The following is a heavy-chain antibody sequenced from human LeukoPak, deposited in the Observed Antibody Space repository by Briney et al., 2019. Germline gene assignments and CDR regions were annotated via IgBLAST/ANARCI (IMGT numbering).Heavy chain of an antibody. CDR3: ARVSLRFLEWLKGYFDY. CDR1: GFTFSSYA. Sequence: GGSLRLSCAASGFTFSSYAMHWVRQAPGKGLEWVAVISYDGSNKYYADSVKGRLTISRDNSKNTLYLQMNSLRAEDTAVYYCARVSLRFLEWLKGYFDYWGQGTLVTVSS. D-gene: IGHD3-3*01. J-gene: IGHJ4*02. V-gene: IGHV3-30-3*01. CDR2: ISYDGSNK.